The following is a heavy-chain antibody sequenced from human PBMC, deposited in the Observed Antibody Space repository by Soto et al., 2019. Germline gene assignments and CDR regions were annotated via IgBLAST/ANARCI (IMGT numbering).Heavy chain of an antibody. CDR3: ARGPEYGGNSAAFDV. Sequence: QVHLVQSGAEVKKPGSSVKVSCKYSGGTFRTESINWVRQAPGQGLEWMGGILPFFGTADYAPRFQGRVTITADGATATAYMELRSLTSQDTAVYFCARGPEYGGNSAAFDVWGQGTMVTVSS. D-gene: IGHD4-17*01. J-gene: IGHJ3*01. V-gene: IGHV1-69*13. CDR2: ILPFFGTA. CDR1: GGTFRTES.